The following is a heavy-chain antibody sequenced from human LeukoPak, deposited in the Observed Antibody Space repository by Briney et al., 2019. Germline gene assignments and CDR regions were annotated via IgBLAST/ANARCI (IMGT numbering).Heavy chain of an antibody. CDR3: ARTLVRGIVEFDF. CDR1: GGSISRSSHY. Sequence: PETLSLTCTVSGGSISRSSHYWGWIRQPPGKGLEWIGSIYYSGRPYYNPALKSRLTISVDTSKDQLSLNLTSVTAADTAVYYCARTLVRGIVEFDFWGQGTLVTVSS. V-gene: IGHV4-39*01. J-gene: IGHJ4*02. D-gene: IGHD3-10*01. CDR2: IYYSGRP.